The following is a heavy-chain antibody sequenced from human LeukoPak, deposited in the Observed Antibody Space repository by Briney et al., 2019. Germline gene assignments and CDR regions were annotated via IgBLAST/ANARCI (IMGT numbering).Heavy chain of an antibody. V-gene: IGHV3-7*01. Sequence: GGSLRLSCAASGFTISSYWMNWVRQAPGKGLEWVANIKQDGSEKKYVDSVKGRFTISRDNTQNSLYLQMNSLRAEDTAVYYCARDQGYYDSSGPMDVWGQGTTVTVSS. CDR1: GFTISSYW. CDR2: IKQDGSEK. CDR3: ARDQGYYDSSGPMDV. D-gene: IGHD3-22*01. J-gene: IGHJ6*02.